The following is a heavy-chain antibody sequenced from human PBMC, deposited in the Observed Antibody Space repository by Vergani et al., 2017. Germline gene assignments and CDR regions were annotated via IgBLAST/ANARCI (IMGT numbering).Heavy chain of an antibody. CDR3: ASWMYSSSWEAFDI. Sequence: EVQLVESGGGLVKPGGSLRLSCAASGFTFSSYSMNWVRQAPGKGLEWVSSISSSSSYIYYADSVKGRFTISRDNAKNSLYLQMNSLRAEDTAVYYCASWMYSSSWEAFDIWGQGTMVTVSS. V-gene: IGHV3-21*01. CDR1: GFTFSSYS. J-gene: IGHJ3*02. D-gene: IGHD6-13*01. CDR2: ISSSSSYI.